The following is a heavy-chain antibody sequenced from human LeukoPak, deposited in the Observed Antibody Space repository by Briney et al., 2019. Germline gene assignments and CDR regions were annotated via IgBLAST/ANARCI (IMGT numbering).Heavy chain of an antibody. Sequence: GRSLRLSCAASGFTFSSYAMHWVRQAPGKGLEWVAVISYDGSNKYYADSVKGRFTISRDNSKNTLYLQMNSPRAEDTAVYYCANPFRYGSGSYYTDYWGQGTLVTVSS. CDR1: GFTFSSYA. D-gene: IGHD3-10*01. J-gene: IGHJ4*02. V-gene: IGHV3-30-3*01. CDR2: ISYDGSNK. CDR3: ANPFRYGSGSYYTDY.